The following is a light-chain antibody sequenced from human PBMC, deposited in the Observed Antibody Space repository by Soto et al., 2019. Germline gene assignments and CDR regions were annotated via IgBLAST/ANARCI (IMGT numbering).Light chain of an antibody. V-gene: IGKV3-11*01. CDR1: QSINTY. CDR3: QPRFTWPS. CDR2: AAS. Sequence: ETVLTQSPATLSLSPGERATLSCRASQSINTYLDWYQQKPGQAPRLLIYAASNSATGIPARFSGSGSGTDFTLTISSLEPEDFAVYSCQPRFTWPSFGPGTKVDVK. J-gene: IGKJ3*01.